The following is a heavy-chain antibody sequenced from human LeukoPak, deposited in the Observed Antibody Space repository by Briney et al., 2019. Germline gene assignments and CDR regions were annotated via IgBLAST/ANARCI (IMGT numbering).Heavy chain of an antibody. CDR2: ISSSSSYI. J-gene: IGHJ6*02. V-gene: IGHV3-21*01. CDR1: GFTFSSYS. Sequence: KPGGSLRLSCAASGFTFSSYSMNWVRQAPGKGLEWVSSISSSSSYIYYADSVKGRFTISRDNAKNSLYLQMNSLRAEDTAVYYCARQGPFSSSWYPRGLYGMDVWGQGTTVTVSS. D-gene: IGHD6-13*01. CDR3: ARQGPFSSSWYPRGLYGMDV.